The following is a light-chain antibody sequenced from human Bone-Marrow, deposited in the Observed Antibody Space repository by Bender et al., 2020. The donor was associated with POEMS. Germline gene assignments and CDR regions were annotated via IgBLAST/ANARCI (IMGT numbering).Light chain of an antibody. V-gene: IGLV1-47*01. Sequence: QSALIQPPSASGTPGQRVTISCSGSSSNVGSNYVYWYQQRPGTAPKLLIYRNNQRPSGVPDRFSGSKSGTSASLAISGLRSEDEADYYCSSYTAGSKLFGTGTKLTVL. CDR2: RNN. CDR3: SSYTAGSKL. J-gene: IGLJ1*01. CDR1: SSNVGSNY.